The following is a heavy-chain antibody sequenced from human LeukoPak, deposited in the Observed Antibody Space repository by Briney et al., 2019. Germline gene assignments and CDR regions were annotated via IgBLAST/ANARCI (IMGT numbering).Heavy chain of an antibody. CDR1: GFTVSSNY. CDR3: ARNYNCDPDCFWRASYYMDG. Sequence: GGSLRLSCAASGFTVSSNYMSWVRQAPGKGLEWVSVIYSGGSTFYADSVKGRFTISRDNSKNTLYLQMNSLRAEDTAVYYCARNYNCDPDCFWRASYYMDGWGKGTTVTVSS. CDR2: IYSGGST. D-gene: IGHD1-20*01. J-gene: IGHJ6*03. V-gene: IGHV3-53*01.